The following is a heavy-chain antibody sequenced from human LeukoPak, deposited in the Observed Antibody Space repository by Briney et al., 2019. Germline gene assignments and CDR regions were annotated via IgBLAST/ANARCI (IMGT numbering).Heavy chain of an antibody. CDR1: GFTFSNYA. CDR3: AKDLATHYDILTAYYTFDY. Sequence: PGGSLRLSCAASGFTFSNYAMNWVRQAPGKGLEWGSAISGSGGSTYYADSVKGRFTISRDNSKNTLYLQMNTLRAEDTAVYYCAKDLATHYDILTAYYTFDYSGPGTLVTVSS. V-gene: IGHV3-23*01. J-gene: IGHJ4*02. D-gene: IGHD3-9*01. CDR2: ISGSGGST.